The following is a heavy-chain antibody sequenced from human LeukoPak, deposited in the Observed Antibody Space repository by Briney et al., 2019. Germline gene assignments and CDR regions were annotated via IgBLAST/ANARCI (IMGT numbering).Heavy chain of an antibody. J-gene: IGHJ6*03. CDR3: ARETIFGIYYYYMDV. Sequence: SETLSLTCNFSGGSISSGTYYWSWIRQPAGKGLEWIGRIHTSGSTNYNPSLKSGATISLDTSKNQFSLKLRSVTAADTAMYYCARETIFGIYYYYMDVWGKGTTVTVSS. D-gene: IGHD3-3*01. V-gene: IGHV4-61*02. CDR1: GGSISSGTYY. CDR2: IHTSGST.